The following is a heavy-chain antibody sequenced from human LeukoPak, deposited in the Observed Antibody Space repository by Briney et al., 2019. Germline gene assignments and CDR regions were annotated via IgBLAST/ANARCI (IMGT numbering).Heavy chain of an antibody. CDR2: IYSGGST. CDR1: GFTVSSNY. Sequence: GGSLRLSCAASGFTVSSNYMSWVRQAPGKGLEWVSVIYSGGSTYYADSVKGRFTISRVNSKNTLYLQMNSLRAEDTAVYYCARAGFMVRGVITWGQGTLVTVSS. J-gene: IGHJ4*02. V-gene: IGHV3-66*02. D-gene: IGHD3-10*01. CDR3: ARAGFMVRGVIT.